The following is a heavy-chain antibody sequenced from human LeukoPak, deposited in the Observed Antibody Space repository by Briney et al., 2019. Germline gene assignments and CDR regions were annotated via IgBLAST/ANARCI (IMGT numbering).Heavy chain of an antibody. J-gene: IGHJ5*02. CDR3: ARDWRDIVVVPAAISGRGNNWFDP. Sequence: SETLSLTCTVSGGSISSSSYYWGWIRQPPGKGLEWIGSIYYSGSTYYNPSLKSRVTISVDTSKNQFSLKLSSATAADTAVYYCARDWRDIVVVPAAISGRGNNWFDPWGQGTLVTVSS. D-gene: IGHD2-2*02. CDR1: GGSISSSSYY. CDR2: IYYSGST. V-gene: IGHV4-39*07.